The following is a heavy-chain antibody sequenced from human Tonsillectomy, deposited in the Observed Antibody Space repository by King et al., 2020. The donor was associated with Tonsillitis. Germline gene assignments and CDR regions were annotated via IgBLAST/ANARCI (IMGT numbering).Heavy chain of an antibody. CDR3: ARDRYGMDV. Sequence: VQLVESGGGLVQPGGSLRLSCAASGFTFSRYWMSWVRQAPGKGLEWVAIIKQDGSEKYYVDSVKGRFTISRDNTKNSLYLQMNSLRAEDTAVYYCARDRYGMDVWGQGTTVTVSS. J-gene: IGHJ6*02. CDR1: GFTFSRYW. V-gene: IGHV3-7*03. CDR2: IKQDGSEK.